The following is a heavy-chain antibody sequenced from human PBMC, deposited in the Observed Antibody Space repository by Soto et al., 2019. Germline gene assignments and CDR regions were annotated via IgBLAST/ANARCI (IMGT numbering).Heavy chain of an antibody. CDR3: ARLAYCGGDCYFAPGYFDY. CDR1: GFTFSSYA. CDR2: ISYDGSNK. Sequence: QVQLVESGGGVVQPGRSLRLSCAASGFTFSSYAMHWVRQAPGKGLEWVAVISYDGSNKYYADSVKGRFTISRDNSKNTLNLQMNSLRAEDTAVYYCARLAYCGGDCYFAPGYFDYWGQGTLVTVSS. J-gene: IGHJ4*02. D-gene: IGHD2-21*02. V-gene: IGHV3-30-3*01.